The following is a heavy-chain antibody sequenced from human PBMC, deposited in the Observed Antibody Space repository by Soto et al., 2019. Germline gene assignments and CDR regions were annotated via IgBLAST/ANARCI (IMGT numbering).Heavy chain of an antibody. CDR3: NSRTVAGTRNYYYYYGMDV. D-gene: IGHD6-19*01. J-gene: IGHJ6*02. CDR1: GGSISSSSYY. V-gene: IGHV4-39*01. Sequence: SETLSLTCTVSGGSISSSSYYWGWIRQPPGKGLEWIGSIYYSGSTYYNPSLKSRVTISVDTSKNQFSLKLSSVTAADTAVYYCNSRTVAGTRNYYYYYGMDVWGQGTTVTVSS. CDR2: IYYSGST.